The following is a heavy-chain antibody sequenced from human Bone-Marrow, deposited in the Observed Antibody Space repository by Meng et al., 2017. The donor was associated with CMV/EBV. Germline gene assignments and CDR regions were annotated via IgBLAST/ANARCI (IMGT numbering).Heavy chain of an antibody. CDR1: VYTFSDYY. J-gene: IGHJ4*02. V-gene: IGHV1-2*02. CDR2: IRSDGSAT. D-gene: IGHD6-19*01. CDR3: VRSSGWSLFDY. Sequence: VQLLQSGAGVKEPGSSVMVSCKTSVYTFSDYYMHWVRQAPGQGLEWMGWIRSDGSATNYAQKFRGRVTMTRDASVSTAYMELSGLTSDDTAVYFCVRSSGWSLFDYWGPGALVTVSS.